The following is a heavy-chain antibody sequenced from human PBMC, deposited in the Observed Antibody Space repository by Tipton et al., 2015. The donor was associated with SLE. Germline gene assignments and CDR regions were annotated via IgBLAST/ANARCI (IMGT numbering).Heavy chain of an antibody. CDR2: IWYYGSNK. J-gene: IGHJ6*03. Sequence: SLRLSCAASGFTFSSYGMHWVRQAPGKGLEWVAIIWYYGSNKYYADSVKGRFTISRDNSKNTLYLEMRSLRAEDTAVFYCARNGGNYYMDVWGKGTTVTVSS. D-gene: IGHD3-16*01. CDR3: ARNGGNYYMDV. CDR1: GFTFSSYG. V-gene: IGHV3-33*01.